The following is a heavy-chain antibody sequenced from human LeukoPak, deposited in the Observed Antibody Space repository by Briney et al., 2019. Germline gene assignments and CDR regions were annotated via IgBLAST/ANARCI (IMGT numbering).Heavy chain of an antibody. J-gene: IGHJ4*02. CDR2: IYSGGST. V-gene: IGHV3-53*05. D-gene: IGHD3-22*01. Sequence: GGSLRLSCAASGFTVSSNYMSWVRQAPGKGLEWVSVIYSGGSTYYADSVKGRFTISRDNSKNTLYLQMNSPRADDTAVYYCARDPSITMIVVVGYFDYWGQGTLVTVSS. CDR3: ARDPSITMIVVVGYFDY. CDR1: GFTVSSNY.